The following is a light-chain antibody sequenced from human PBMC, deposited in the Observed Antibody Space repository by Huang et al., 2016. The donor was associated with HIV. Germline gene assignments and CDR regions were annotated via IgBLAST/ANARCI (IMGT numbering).Light chain of an antibody. CDR3: QQYHGVPWT. CDR1: QGISNS. CDR2: AAS. Sequence: DIQMTQSPSSLSASVGDRVAITCRASQGISNSLAWYQQKPGKAPKLLLYAASKWEGGVISRFSGSGSGAVYTLTISSLQPEDVAVYHCQQYHGVPWTFGQGTKVEVK. J-gene: IGKJ1*01. V-gene: IGKV1-NL1*01.